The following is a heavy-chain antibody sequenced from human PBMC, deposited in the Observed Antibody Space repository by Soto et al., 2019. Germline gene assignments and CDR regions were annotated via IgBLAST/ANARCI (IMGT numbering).Heavy chain of an antibody. J-gene: IGHJ6*02. CDR2: ISGTGVST. Sequence: PGGSLRLSCAASGFTFSSHAISWVRQAPGKGLEWVSAISGTGVSTFYADSVKGRFTISRDNSKNTPYLQLNSLRVEDTAIYYCAKNRDGYYYNGTDVWGQGPTVTVYS. CDR1: GFTFSSHA. CDR3: AKNRDGYYYNGTDV. V-gene: IGHV3-23*01.